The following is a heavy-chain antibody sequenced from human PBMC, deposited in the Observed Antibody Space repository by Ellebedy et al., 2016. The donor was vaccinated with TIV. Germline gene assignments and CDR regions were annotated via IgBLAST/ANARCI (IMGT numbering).Heavy chain of an antibody. D-gene: IGHD3-3*01. CDR2: ISGSGGST. J-gene: IGHJ4*02. Sequence: GESLKISXAAPGFTFSSYAMSWVRQAPGKGLEWVSAISGSGGSTYYADSVKGRFTISRDNSKNTLYLQMNSLRAEDTAVYYCAKERIFGVVISSFDYWGQGTLVTVSS. V-gene: IGHV3-23*01. CDR3: AKERIFGVVISSFDY. CDR1: GFTFSSYA.